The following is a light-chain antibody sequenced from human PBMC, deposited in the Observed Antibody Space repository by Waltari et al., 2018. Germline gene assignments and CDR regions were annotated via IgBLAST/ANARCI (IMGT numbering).Light chain of an antibody. CDR3: QQSYRVPPF. V-gene: IGKV1-39*01. CDR2: GAS. CDR1: KSITTS. Sequence: DIQMTQSPSSLSASVGDRVTITCRASKSITTSLNWYQQKPGKAPTLLIYGASNLQRGVPSRFSGSGSGTDFSLTISSLRPEDFATYFCQQSYRVPPFFGGGTKVEI. J-gene: IGKJ4*01.